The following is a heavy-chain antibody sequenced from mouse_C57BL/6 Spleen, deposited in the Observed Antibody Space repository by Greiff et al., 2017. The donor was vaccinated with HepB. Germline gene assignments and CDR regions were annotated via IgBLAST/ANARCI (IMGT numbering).Heavy chain of an antibody. J-gene: IGHJ3*01. V-gene: IGHV3-6*01. D-gene: IGHD2-4*01. CDR1: GYSITSGYY. Sequence: VQLKQSGPGLVKPSQSLSLTCSVTGYSITSGYYWNWIRQFPGNKLEWMGYISYDGSNNYNPSLKNRISITRDTSKNQFFLKLNSVTTEDTATYYCAVIYYDYEFAYWGQGTLVTVSA. CDR3: AVIYYDYEFAY. CDR2: ISYDGSN.